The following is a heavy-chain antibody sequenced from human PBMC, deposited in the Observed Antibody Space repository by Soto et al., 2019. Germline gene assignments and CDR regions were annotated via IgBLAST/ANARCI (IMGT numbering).Heavy chain of an antibody. J-gene: IGHJ4*02. CDR1: GFTFSKDA. V-gene: IGHV3-23*01. CDR3: ATSLRGGSGTRDY. Sequence: EVQLMESGGGLVQPGGSLRLSCEVSGFTFSKDAMSWVRQAPGKGLEWVSGISSSGTNTYYGDSVKGRFSISRDKSKNTLSLQMNSLRDEDTAVYYCATSLRGGSGTRDYWGQGTLVTVSS. D-gene: IGHD3-10*01. CDR2: ISSSGTNT.